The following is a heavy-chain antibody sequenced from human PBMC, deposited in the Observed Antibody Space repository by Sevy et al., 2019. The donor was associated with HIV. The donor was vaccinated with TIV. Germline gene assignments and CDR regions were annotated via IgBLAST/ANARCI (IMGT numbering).Heavy chain of an antibody. J-gene: IGHJ4*02. CDR1: GFRFSDFY. CDR3: ARGMGWIQTWLPDY. Sequence: GGSLRLSCETSGFRFSDFYMSWIRLAPGKGLECVAYSSPSGVTKYYGHPVKGRFTISRDFAKNSLSLQMNSLKAEDTAVYYCARGMGWIQTWLPDYWGQGTLVTVSS. CDR2: SSPSGVTK. V-gene: IGHV3-11*01. D-gene: IGHD5-18*01.